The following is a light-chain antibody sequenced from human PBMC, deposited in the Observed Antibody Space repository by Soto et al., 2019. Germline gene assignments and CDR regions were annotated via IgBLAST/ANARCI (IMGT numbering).Light chain of an antibody. Sequence: DIQMTQSPSTLSASVGDRVTITCRASQSISNWLAWYQQKPGKAPKILIYKASTLESGVPSRFSGSGSGTEFTLTISSLQPDDFATYYCHQCYTYIYTFGQGTKLEI. CDR3: HQCYTYIYT. J-gene: IGKJ2*01. CDR1: QSISNW. V-gene: IGKV1-5*03. CDR2: KAS.